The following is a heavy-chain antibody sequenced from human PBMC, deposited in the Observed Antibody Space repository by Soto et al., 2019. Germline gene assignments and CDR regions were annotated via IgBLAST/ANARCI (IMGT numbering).Heavy chain of an antibody. CDR3: ARGINTVTTSFLFSFDY. CDR1: GYTFTGHY. J-gene: IGHJ4*02. CDR2: TNPNSGDT. V-gene: IGHV1-2*02. Sequence: QVQLVQSGAEVKKPGASVEVSCKASGYTFTGHYMHWVRQAPGQGLEWMGWTNPNSGDTNYAQKFQGRVTMTRDTSISTVYMELSRLTSDDTAVYYCARGINTVTTSFLFSFDYWGQGTLVTVSS. D-gene: IGHD4-17*01.